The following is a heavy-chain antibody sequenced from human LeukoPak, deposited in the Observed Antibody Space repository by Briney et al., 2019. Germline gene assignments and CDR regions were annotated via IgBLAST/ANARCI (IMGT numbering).Heavy chain of an antibody. V-gene: IGHV1-2*02. CDR1: GYTFRGYY. Sequence: ASVKVSCKASGYTFRGYYMHWVRQAPGQGLEWVGWINPNSGGTNYAQKFQGRVTMTRDTSISTAYMELSRLLSGDTAVYYCARGKTMVYCGGDCYRFDNWGQGTLVTVSS. J-gene: IGHJ4*02. CDR2: INPNSGGT. D-gene: IGHD2-21*02. CDR3: ARGKTMVYCGGDCYRFDN.